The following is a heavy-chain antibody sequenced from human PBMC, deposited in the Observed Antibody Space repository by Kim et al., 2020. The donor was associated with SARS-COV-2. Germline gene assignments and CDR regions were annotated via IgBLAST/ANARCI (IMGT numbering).Heavy chain of an antibody. Sequence: SVKVSCKASGGTFSSYAISWVRQAPGQGLEWMGRINPILGIANYAQKFQGRVTITADKSTSTAYMELSSLRSEDTAVYYCATESDHPPADDYWGQGTLVTVSS. J-gene: IGHJ4*02. CDR1: GGTFSSYA. D-gene: IGHD2-21*02. V-gene: IGHV1-69*04. CDR2: INPILGIA. CDR3: ATESDHPPADDY.